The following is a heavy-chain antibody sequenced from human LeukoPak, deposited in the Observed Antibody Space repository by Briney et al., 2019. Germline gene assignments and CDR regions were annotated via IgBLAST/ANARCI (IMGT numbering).Heavy chain of an antibody. J-gene: IGHJ5*02. CDR3: ARDDPEYCSGGSCYPYGRFDP. Sequence: SETLSLTCTVSGGSISSYYWSWIRQPPGKGLEWIGYIYYSGSTNYNPSLKSRVTISVDTSKNQFSLKLSSVTAADTVVYYCARDDPEYCSGGSCYPYGRFDPWGQGTLVTVSS. V-gene: IGHV4-59*01. CDR2: IYYSGST. CDR1: GGSISSYY. D-gene: IGHD2-15*01.